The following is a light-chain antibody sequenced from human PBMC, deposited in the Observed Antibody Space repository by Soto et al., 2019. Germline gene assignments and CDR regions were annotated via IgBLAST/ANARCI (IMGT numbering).Light chain of an antibody. V-gene: IGKV3-20*01. CDR2: GGS. CDR3: HQYGSSPLT. Sequence: IVSKQSPGTLSLYPGERATLSCRASQSIRSSSLAWYQQKPGQAPRLLIYGGSSRATGIPDRFSGGGSGTDFSLTISRLETEDFSVYYCHQYGSSPLTFGGGTKV. J-gene: IGKJ4*01. CDR1: QSIRSSS.